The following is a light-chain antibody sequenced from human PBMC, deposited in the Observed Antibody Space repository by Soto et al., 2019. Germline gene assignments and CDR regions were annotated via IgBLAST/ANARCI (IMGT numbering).Light chain of an antibody. CDR3: CSYAGSYTFV. CDR1: SSDVVTHNH. Sequence: QSALTQPASVSGSPGQSITISCTETSSDVVTHNHVSWYQQHPGTAPKLMIYEGTKRPSGVTHRFSGSKSGNTASLTISGLQAEDEADYYCCSYAGSYTFVFGTGTKLTVL. V-gene: IGLV2-23*01. J-gene: IGLJ1*01. CDR2: EGT.